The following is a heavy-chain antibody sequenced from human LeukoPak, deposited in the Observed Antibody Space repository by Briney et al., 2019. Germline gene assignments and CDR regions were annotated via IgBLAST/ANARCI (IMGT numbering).Heavy chain of an antibody. J-gene: IGHJ4*02. Sequence: PGGSLRLSCAASGFTFSNAWMSWVRQAPGKGLEWVGRIKSKTDGGTTDYAAPVKGRFTISRDDSKNTLYLQMNSLKTVDTAVYYCTTRLEWELLPRFDYWGQGTLVTVSS. CDR3: TTRLEWELLPRFDY. V-gene: IGHV3-15*01. D-gene: IGHD1-26*01. CDR2: IKSKTDGGTT. CDR1: GFTFSNAW.